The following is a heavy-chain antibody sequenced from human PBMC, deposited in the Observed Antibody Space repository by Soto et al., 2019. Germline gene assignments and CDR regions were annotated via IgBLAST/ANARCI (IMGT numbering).Heavy chain of an antibody. CDR2: IDASESYT. Sequence: ESLDISCNFSGYSFTIYWISCVRQMPGKGLEWMGRIDASESYTNYSPSFQGHVTISADKSISTAYLQWSSLKASDTAMYYCATQGSSWTYYSYGMDVWGQGTTVTVYS. CDR3: ATQGSSWTYYSYGMDV. D-gene: IGHD6-13*01. CDR1: GYSFTIYW. J-gene: IGHJ6*02. V-gene: IGHV5-10-1*01.